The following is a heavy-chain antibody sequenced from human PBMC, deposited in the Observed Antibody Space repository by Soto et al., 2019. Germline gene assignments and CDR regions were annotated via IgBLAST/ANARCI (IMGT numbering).Heavy chain of an antibody. J-gene: IGHJ4*02. Sequence: QVQLVQSGAEVKDPGASVKVSCKASGYTFTTYDIYWMRQATGQGLGWMGWMNPYTGNTGYAQKFQGRVTVTRNTSISTVYMEMSGLRLDDTAVYYCARRKERSGPHYFDYWGQGSQVTVSS. CDR3: ARRKERSGPHYFDY. D-gene: IGHD6-25*01. V-gene: IGHV1-8*01. CDR2: MNPYTGNT. CDR1: GYTFTTYD.